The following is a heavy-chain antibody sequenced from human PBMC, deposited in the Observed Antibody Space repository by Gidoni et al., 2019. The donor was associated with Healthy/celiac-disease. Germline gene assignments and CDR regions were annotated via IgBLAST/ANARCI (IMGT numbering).Heavy chain of an antibody. CDR3: ARAMGKGYCSSTSCYVDYYYYGMDV. V-gene: IGHV3-53*04. CDR1: GFPVSTHY. J-gene: IGHJ6*02. CDR2: SYRGGST. D-gene: IGHD2-2*01. Sequence: EVQLVESGGGLVQPGGSLRLSCAASGFPVSTHYMSWVRQAPGKGLEWVSGSYRGGSTYYADSVKGRFTISRHNSKNTLYLKMNSLRAEDTAVYYCARAMGKGYCSSTSCYVDYYYYGMDVWGQGTTVTVSS.